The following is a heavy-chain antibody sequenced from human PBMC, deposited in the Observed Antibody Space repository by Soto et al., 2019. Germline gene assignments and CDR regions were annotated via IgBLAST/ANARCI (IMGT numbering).Heavy chain of an antibody. CDR1: GYTFTSYA. V-gene: IGHV1-3*01. Sequence: QVQLVQSGAEVKKPGASVKVSCKASGYTFTSYAMHWVRQAPGQRNEWMGWINAGNGNTKYSQKFQGRVTITRDTSASTAYMELSSLRSEDTAVYYCAREDCSGGSCYAPFNNWFDPWCQGTLVTVSS. J-gene: IGHJ5*02. D-gene: IGHD2-15*01. CDR2: INAGNGNT. CDR3: AREDCSGGSCYAPFNNWFDP.